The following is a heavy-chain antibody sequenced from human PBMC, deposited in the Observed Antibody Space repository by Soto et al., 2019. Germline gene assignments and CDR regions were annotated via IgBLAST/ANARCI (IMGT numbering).Heavy chain of an antibody. V-gene: IGHV4-59*01. CDR1: GCSIRSYY. CDR3: ARRYGGNFDY. D-gene: IGHD1-26*01. CDR2: IYYSGST. Sequence: PSETLSLTCTFSGCSIRSYYWSLIRQPPGKGLEWIGYIYYSGSTNYNPSLKSRVTISVDTSKNQFSLKLSSLTAADTAVYYCARRYGGNFDYWGQGTQVTVSS. J-gene: IGHJ4*02.